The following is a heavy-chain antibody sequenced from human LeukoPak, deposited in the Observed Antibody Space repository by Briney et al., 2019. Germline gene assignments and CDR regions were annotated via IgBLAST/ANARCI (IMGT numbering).Heavy chain of an antibody. J-gene: IGHJ3*02. CDR1: GFTFSSYG. D-gene: IGHD6-13*01. V-gene: IGHV3-30*18. Sequence: GGSLRLSCAASGFTFSSYGMHWVRQAPGKGLEWVAVISYDGSNKYYADSVKGRFTISRDNSKNTLYLQMNSLRAEDTAVYYCAKGRVGYSSSGPLVNDAFDIWGQGTMVTVSS. CDR3: AKGRVGYSSSGPLVNDAFDI. CDR2: ISYDGSNK.